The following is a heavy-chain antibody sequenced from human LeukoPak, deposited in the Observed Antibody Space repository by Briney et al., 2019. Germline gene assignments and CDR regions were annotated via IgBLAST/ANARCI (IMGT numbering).Heavy chain of an antibody. J-gene: IGHJ3*02. D-gene: IGHD4-23*01. CDR1: GLTFSNFA. Sequence: GGSLRLSCAASGLTFSNFAVSWVRQAPGKGLEWVSAFSGSGGSTYYADSVKGRFTISRDNSKNTLYLQMNSLRAEDTAVYYCAKSPAVDAAFDIWGQGTMVTVSS. V-gene: IGHV3-23*01. CDR2: FSGSGGST. CDR3: AKSPAVDAAFDI.